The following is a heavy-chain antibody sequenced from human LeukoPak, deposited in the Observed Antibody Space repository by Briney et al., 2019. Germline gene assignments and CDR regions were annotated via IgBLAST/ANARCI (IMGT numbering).Heavy chain of an antibody. Sequence: ASVKVSCKASGYTFTGYYMHWVRQAPGQGLEWMGWINPNSGGTNYAQKFQGRVTMTRDTSISTAYMELSRLRSDDTAVYYCARREQQLDSWFDPWGQGTLVTVSS. CDR3: ARREQQLDSWFDP. V-gene: IGHV1-2*02. CDR2: INPNSGGT. CDR1: GYTFTGYY. J-gene: IGHJ5*02. D-gene: IGHD6-13*01.